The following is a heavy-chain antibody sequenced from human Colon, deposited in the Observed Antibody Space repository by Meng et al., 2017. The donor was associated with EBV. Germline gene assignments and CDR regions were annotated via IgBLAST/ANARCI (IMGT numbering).Heavy chain of an antibody. J-gene: IGHJ4*02. CDR1: GGSFNNFY. CDR2: MSQSGSA. Sequence: QVQLHQWGAGLLKPSETLSLTCAVYGGSFNNFYWSWIRQPPGKGLEWIGEMSQSGSANYNPSLKSRVTISVDTSKNQFSLKLSSVTAADTAVYYCARGPTTYFDYWGQGTLVTVSS. D-gene: IGHD4-17*01. CDR3: ARGPTTYFDY. V-gene: IGHV4-34*01.